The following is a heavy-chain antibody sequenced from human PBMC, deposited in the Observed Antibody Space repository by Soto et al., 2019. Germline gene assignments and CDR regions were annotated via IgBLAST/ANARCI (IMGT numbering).Heavy chain of an antibody. Sequence: GGSLRLSCAASGFTFSSYSMNWVRQAPGQGLEWVSSISSSISYIYYADSVKGPFTITRDNAKNSLYRQMNSLRADDTAVEYCAREERYFDILTCYRPFDNWGQGTMVTVSS. V-gene: IGHV3-21*01. D-gene: IGHD3-9*01. CDR2: ISSSISYI. CDR1: GFTFSSYS. CDR3: AREERYFDILTCYRPFDN. J-gene: IGHJ4*02.